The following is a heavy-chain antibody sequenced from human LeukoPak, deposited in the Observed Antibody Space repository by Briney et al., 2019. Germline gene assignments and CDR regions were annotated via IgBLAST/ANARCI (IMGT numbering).Heavy chain of an antibody. Sequence: SQTLSLTCTVSGDSMSSDYWSWIWQPAGKGLEWNGRIYSGGNTNYNPSLTSRVTMSVDKSKNQFSLRLSSVTAADTAVYYCARGPYGSISYAIDYWGQGTLVTVSS. CDR1: GDSMSSDY. V-gene: IGHV4-4*07. CDR3: ARGPYGSISYAIDY. CDR2: IYSGGNT. D-gene: IGHD6-13*01. J-gene: IGHJ4*02.